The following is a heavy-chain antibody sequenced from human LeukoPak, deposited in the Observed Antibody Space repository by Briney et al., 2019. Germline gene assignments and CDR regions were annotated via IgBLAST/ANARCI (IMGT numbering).Heavy chain of an antibody. CDR1: GGSISSSSYY. J-gene: IGHJ4*02. V-gene: IGHV4-39*01. CDR3: ARTPVVVVPAAPPVSGIFDY. Sequence: PSETLSLTCTVSGGSISSSSYYWGWIRQPPGKGLEWIGSIYYSGSTYYNPSLKSRVTISVDTSKNQFSLKLSSVTAADTAVYYCARTPVVVVPAAPPVSGIFDYWGQGTLVTVSS. D-gene: IGHD2-2*01. CDR2: IYYSGST.